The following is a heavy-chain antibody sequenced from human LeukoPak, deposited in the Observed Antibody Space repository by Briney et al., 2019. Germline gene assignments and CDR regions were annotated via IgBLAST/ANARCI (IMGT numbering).Heavy chain of an antibody. CDR2: IYYSGTT. V-gene: IGHV4-39*01. Sequence: PSETLSLTCTVSGGSISSSTYYWGWIRQPPGKGLEWIGNIYYSGTTYYNPSLKSRVTISVDTSKNQFSLKLSSVTAADTGVYYCARRTVPGTSSEDYWGQGTLVTVSS. D-gene: IGHD6-19*01. CDR3: ARRTVPGTSSEDY. CDR1: GGSISSSTYY. J-gene: IGHJ4*02.